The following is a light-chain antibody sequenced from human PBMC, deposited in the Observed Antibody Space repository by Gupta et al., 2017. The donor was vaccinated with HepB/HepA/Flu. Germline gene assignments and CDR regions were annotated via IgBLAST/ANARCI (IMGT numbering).Light chain of an antibody. Sequence: QSFLTQPPSASGAPGQRGTISCSGSSSNIGTNYVYWYKQLPGTAPQLLIYKTNQRPSWVPDRFSGSKSATSASLAISGLRSEDEVDYYCAAWDDSVSGPVFGGGTKLTV. CDR2: KTN. CDR1: SSNIGTNY. J-gene: IGLJ3*02. V-gene: IGLV1-47*01. CDR3: AAWDDSVSGPV.